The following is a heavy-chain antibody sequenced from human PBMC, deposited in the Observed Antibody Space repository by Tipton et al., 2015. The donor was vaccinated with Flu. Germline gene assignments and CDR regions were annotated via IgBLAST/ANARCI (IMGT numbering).Heavy chain of an antibody. V-gene: IGHV4-39*07. Sequence: TLSLTCSVSGDSITNSGSSYYWGWIRQPPGKGLEWIGAINDNGDARYNPSLKSRATISVDTSNNQISLRLNSVTAADTALYYCAREPMNWGQGTLVTVSS. D-gene: IGHD3-22*01. CDR1: GDSITNSGSSYY. CDR2: INDNGDA. J-gene: IGHJ4*02. CDR3: AREPMN.